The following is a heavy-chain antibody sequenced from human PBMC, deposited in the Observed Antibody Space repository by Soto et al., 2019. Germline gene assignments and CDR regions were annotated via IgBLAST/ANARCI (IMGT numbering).Heavy chain of an antibody. V-gene: IGHV3-23*01. Sequence: PGGSLRPSCAASGFTFSSYAMSWVRQAPGKGLEWVSAISGSGGSTYYADSVKGRFTISRDNSKNTLYLQMNSLRAEDTAVYYCAKVYAGDWYFDLWGRGTLVTVSS. CDR2: ISGSGGST. CDR3: AKVYAGDWYFDL. J-gene: IGHJ2*01. CDR1: GFTFSSYA. D-gene: IGHD3-10*01.